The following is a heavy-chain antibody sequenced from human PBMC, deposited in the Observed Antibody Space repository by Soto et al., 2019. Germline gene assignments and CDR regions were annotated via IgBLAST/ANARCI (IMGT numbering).Heavy chain of an antibody. D-gene: IGHD2-2*01. Sequence: QVQLVHSGAEVKKPGSSVKVSCKASGGTFSSYTISWVRQAPGQGLEWMGRIIPILGIANYAQKFQGRVTITADKSTSTAYMELSSLRSEDTAVYYCARVSDTSYYYYYMDVWGKGTTVTVSS. CDR2: IIPILGIA. V-gene: IGHV1-69*02. CDR1: GGTFSSYT. J-gene: IGHJ6*03. CDR3: ARVSDTSYYYYYMDV.